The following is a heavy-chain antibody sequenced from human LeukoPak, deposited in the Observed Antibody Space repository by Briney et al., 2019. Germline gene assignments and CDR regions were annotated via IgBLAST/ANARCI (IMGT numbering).Heavy chain of an antibody. CDR1: GGSITSYY. CDR3: ARLRVATTNYYYYYMDV. V-gene: IGHV4-59*08. D-gene: IGHD5-12*01. Sequence: SETLSLTCTVSGGSITSYYWTWIRQPPGKGLEWIGFIYGDGSTNYNPSLKSRVTISVDTSKNQFSLKLSSVTAADTAVYYCARLRVATTNYYYYYMDVWGKGTTVTVSS. CDR2: IYGDGST. J-gene: IGHJ6*03.